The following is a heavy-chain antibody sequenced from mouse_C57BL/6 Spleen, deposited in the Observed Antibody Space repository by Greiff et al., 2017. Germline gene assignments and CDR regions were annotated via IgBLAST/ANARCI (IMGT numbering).Heavy chain of an antibody. D-gene: IGHD1-1*01. J-gene: IGHJ2*01. CDR3: ARPTTVVATGGFDY. CDR2: ISSGSSTI. CDR1: GFTFSDYG. Sequence: EVKLMESGGGLVKPGGSLKLSCAASGFTFSDYGMHWVRQAPEKGLEWVAYISSGSSTIYYADTVKGRFTISRDTAKNTLFLQMTSLRSEDTAMYYCARPTTVVATGGFDYWGQGTTLTVSS. V-gene: IGHV5-17*01.